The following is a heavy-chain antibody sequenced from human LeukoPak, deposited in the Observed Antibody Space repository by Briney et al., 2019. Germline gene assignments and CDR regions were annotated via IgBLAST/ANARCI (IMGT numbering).Heavy chain of an antibody. V-gene: IGHV1-18*01. D-gene: IGHD6-19*01. CDR2: ISAYNGNT. CDR1: GYTFTKYG. CDR3: VIDRSYSSGWYPRGYFDY. Sequence: GASVKVSCKASGYTFTKYGFSWVRQAPGQGLEWMGWISAYNGNTKYAQKFQGRVTITTDTSTSTADMELRSLRSDDTAVYYCVIDRSYSSGWYPRGYFDYWGQGTLVTVSS. J-gene: IGHJ4*02.